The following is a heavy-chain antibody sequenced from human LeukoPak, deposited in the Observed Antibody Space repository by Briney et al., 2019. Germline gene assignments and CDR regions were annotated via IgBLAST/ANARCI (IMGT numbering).Heavy chain of an antibody. CDR3: ARELISWFDP. D-gene: IGHD3-16*01. Sequence: GGSLRLSCAASGFTFYNYWMAWVRQAPGKGLEWVANIKQDGGEKFYVDSVKGRFTISIDNAKNSLYLQMNSLRAEDTAVYYCARELISWFDPWGQGTLVTVSS. CDR1: GFTFYNYW. CDR2: IKQDGGEK. J-gene: IGHJ5*02. V-gene: IGHV3-7*01.